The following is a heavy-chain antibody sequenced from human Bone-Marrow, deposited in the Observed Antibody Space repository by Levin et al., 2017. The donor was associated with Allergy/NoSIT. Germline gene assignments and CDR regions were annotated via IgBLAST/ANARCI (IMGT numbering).Heavy chain of an antibody. Sequence: SETLSLTCAVSGGSISSSNWWSWVRQPPGKGLEWIGEIYHSGSTNYNPSLKSRVTISVDKSKNQFSLKLSSVTAADTAVYYCARRGITMVREDAFDIWGQGTMVTVSS. J-gene: IGHJ3*02. CDR2: IYHSGST. V-gene: IGHV4-4*02. CDR3: ARRGITMVREDAFDI. CDR1: GGSISSSNW. D-gene: IGHD3-10*01.